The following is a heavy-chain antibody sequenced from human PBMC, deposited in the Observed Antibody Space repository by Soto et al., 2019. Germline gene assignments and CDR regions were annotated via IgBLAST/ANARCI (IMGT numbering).Heavy chain of an antibody. CDR1: GLTLSNHA. D-gene: IGHD3-10*01. CDR2: VSEYGDVT. CDR3: VPGSSGTRGEDS. V-gene: IGHV3-23*01. Sequence: GGSLRLSCAASGLTLSNHAMTWVRQAPGKGLDWVSTVSEYGDVTYYADSVRGRFTISRDNSKNTLYLQPNNRRVEDTAVYYCVPGSSGTRGEDSWGPGVVVTVSS. J-gene: IGHJ4*02.